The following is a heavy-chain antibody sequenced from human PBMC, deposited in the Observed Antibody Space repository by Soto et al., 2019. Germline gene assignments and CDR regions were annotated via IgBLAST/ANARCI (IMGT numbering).Heavy chain of an antibody. J-gene: IGHJ6*02. V-gene: IGHV3-74*01. CDR3: ARGNNGMDD. CDR1: GFTFSHYW. CDR2: IKSDGSST. Sequence: EVQLVQSGGGLVQPGGSLRLSCAASGFTFSHYWMHWVRQAPGKGLVWVSRIKSDGSSTNYADSVKGRFTSSRDNAKNTLYLQLTSLRVEDAAEYYCARGNNGMDDWGQGTTVTVSS.